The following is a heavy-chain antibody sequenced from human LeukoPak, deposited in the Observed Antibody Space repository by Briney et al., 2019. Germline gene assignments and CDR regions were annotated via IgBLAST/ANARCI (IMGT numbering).Heavy chain of an antibody. CDR3: ARDNSGSYYGFDY. V-gene: IGHV3-53*01. D-gene: IGHD1-26*01. CDR1: GFTVSSNY. J-gene: IGHJ4*02. CDR2: IYSGGST. Sequence: GGSLRLSCAASGFTVSSNYMSWVRQAPGKXLEWVSVIYSGGSTYYADSVKGRFTISRDNSKNTLYLQMNSLRAEDTAVYYCARDNSGSYYGFDYWGQGTLVTVSS.